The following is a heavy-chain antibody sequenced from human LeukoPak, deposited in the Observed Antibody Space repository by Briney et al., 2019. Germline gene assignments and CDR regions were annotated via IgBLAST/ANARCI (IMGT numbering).Heavy chain of an antibody. J-gene: IGHJ3*02. Sequence: GGSLRLSCAASGFTFSSYSMNWVRQAPGKGLEWVSYISSSSSTIYYADSVKGRFTISRDNAKNPLYLQMNSLRAEDTAVYYCAREESGSYVWEDAFDIWGQGTMVTVSS. CDR2: ISSSSSTI. V-gene: IGHV3-48*01. CDR3: AREESGSYVWEDAFDI. CDR1: GFTFSSYS. D-gene: IGHD1-26*01.